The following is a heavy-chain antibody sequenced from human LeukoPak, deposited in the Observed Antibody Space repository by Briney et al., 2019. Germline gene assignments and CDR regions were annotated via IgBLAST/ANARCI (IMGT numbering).Heavy chain of an antibody. CDR3: ARGWDDY. J-gene: IGHJ4*02. CDR1: GGSISGYY. V-gene: IGHV4-4*07. Sequence: SETLSLTCTVSGGSISGYYWSWIRQPAGKGLEWIGRMSTSGNSNYIPSLVSRVTMSVDTSKNQFSLKLSSVTAADTAVYYCARGWDDYWGQGTLVTVSS. CDR2: MSTSGNS. D-gene: IGHD1-26*01.